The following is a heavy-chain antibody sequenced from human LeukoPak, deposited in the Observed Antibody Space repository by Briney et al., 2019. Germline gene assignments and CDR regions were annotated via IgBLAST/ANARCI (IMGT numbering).Heavy chain of an antibody. CDR2: ISRSGSTI. J-gene: IGHJ6*03. V-gene: IGHV3-48*03. CDR1: GFTFSSYE. Sequence: GRSLRLSCAASGFTFSSYEMNWVRQAPGKGLEWVSYISRSGSTIYYADSVKGRFTISRDNAKNSLYLQMNSLRAEDTAVYYCARDTAYGGSTYYYYYMDVWGKGTTVTISS. CDR3: ARDTAYGGSTYYYYYMDV. D-gene: IGHD4-23*01.